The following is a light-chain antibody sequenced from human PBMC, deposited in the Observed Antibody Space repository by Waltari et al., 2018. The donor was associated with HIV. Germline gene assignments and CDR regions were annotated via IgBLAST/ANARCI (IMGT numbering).Light chain of an antibody. V-gene: IGLV2-14*01. J-gene: IGLJ1*01. CDR1: SSDVGGYDY. CDR2: EVG. CDR3: ASYTSSNTLDV. Sequence: QSALTQPASVSGSPGQSITFSCTGTSSDVGGYDYVYWYQQHPGKAPKPMIYEVGHRPSGVSYRFSGSKSGKTAALTISGRQAEDEADYYCASYTSSNTLDVFGTGTKVTVL.